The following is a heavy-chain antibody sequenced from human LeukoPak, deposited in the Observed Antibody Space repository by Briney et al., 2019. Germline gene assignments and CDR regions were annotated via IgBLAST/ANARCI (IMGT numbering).Heavy chain of an antibody. V-gene: IGHV3-7*01. Sequence: GGSLRLSCAASGFTFSSYWMSWVRQAPGKGLEWVANIKQDGSEKYYVDSVKGRFTISRDNSKNTLYLQMNSLRPEDTAVYYCVRDVSGVTTFEFWGQGTLVTVSS. D-gene: IGHD1-26*01. CDR3: VRDVSGVTTFEF. J-gene: IGHJ4*02. CDR1: GFTFSSYW. CDR2: IKQDGSEK.